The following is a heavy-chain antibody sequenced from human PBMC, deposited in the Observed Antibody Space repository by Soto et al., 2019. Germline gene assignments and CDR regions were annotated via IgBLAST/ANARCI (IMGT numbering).Heavy chain of an antibody. D-gene: IGHD6-19*01. V-gene: IGHV5-51*01. CDR1: GHRFASFC. J-gene: IGHJ4*02. CDR3: AKQHPLDSHGWFN. CDR2: IYPVDSET. Sequence: EYLKLSLNAWGHRFASFCIGWVRQTPGKGLEWLGSIYPVDSETRYSPSLKGQVTISADKSITTAYLQWSSLKASDTAMYYCAKQHPLDSHGWFNWGQGTLVTASS.